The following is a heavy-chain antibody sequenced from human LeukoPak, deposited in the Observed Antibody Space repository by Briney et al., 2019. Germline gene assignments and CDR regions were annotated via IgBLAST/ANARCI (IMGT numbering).Heavy chain of an antibody. Sequence: GGSLRLSCAASGFPFSKYGMHWVRQAPGKGLEWVAVIWYDGSKKYHADSVKGRFTISRDNSKNTLNLQMNSLRVEDTSVYYCAAYYYDSSGYDLRFYWGQGTLVTVSS. CDR3: AAYYYDSSGYDLRFY. CDR1: GFPFSKYG. CDR2: IWYDGSKK. D-gene: IGHD3-22*01. J-gene: IGHJ4*02. V-gene: IGHV3-33*01.